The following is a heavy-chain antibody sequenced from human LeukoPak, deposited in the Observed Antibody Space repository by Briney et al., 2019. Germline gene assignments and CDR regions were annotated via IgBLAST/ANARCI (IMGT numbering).Heavy chain of an antibody. J-gene: IGHJ4*02. CDR2: ISYDGSDK. CDR1: GFTFSTYA. D-gene: IGHD2-15*01. CDR3: TRGLAGCSGRNCYWNYFDY. V-gene: IGHV3-30*04. Sequence: PGGSLRLSCAASGFTFSTYAMHWVRQAPGKGLEWVAVISYDGSDKYYADSVTGRFTISRDNSKNTLYLQMNSLRSEDTAVYYCTRGLAGCSGRNCYWNYFDYWGQGTLVTVSS.